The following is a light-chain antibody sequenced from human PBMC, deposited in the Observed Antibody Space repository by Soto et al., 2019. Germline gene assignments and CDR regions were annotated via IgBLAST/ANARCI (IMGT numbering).Light chain of an antibody. J-gene: IGKJ1*01. CDR1: QSVSSN. Sequence: EIVMTQSPATLSVSPGEKANLSCRASQSVSSNLAWYQQKPGQAPRLLIYGASTRATGIPARFSGSGSGTEFTLTISSLQSEDFAVYYCQQHNNWPPWTFGQGTKVDIK. V-gene: IGKV3-15*01. CDR3: QQHNNWPPWT. CDR2: GAS.